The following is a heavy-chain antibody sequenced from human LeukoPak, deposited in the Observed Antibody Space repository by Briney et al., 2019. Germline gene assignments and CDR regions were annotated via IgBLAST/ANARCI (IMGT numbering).Heavy chain of an antibody. Sequence: GGSLRLSCAAPGFTFSSYWMSWVRQAPGKGLEWVANIKQDGSEKYYVDSVKGRFTISRDNAKNSRYVQMNSVRAEDTAVYYCARGYWYFDLWGRGTPVTVSS. CDR2: IKQDGSEK. CDR1: GFTFSSYW. J-gene: IGHJ2*01. V-gene: IGHV3-7*01. CDR3: ARGYWYFDL.